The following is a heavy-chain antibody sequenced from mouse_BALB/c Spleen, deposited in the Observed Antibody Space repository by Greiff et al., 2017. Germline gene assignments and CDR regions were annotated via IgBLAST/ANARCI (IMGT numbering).Heavy chain of an antibody. CDR3: ALLRCLDY. CDR1: GFNIKDTY. J-gene: IGHJ2*01. V-gene: IGHV14-3*02. Sequence: VQLQQSGAELVKPGASVKLSCTASGFNIKDTYMHWVQQRPEQGLEWIGRIDPANGNTKYDPKFQGKATITADTSSNTAYLQLSSLTSEDTAVYYCALLRCLDYWGQGTTLTVSS. CDR2: IDPANGNT. D-gene: IGHD2-13*01.